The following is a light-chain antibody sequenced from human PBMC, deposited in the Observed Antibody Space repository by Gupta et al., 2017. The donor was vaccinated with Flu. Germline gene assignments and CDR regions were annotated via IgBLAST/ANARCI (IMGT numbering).Light chain of an antibody. CDR1: QSISSL. CDR2: KTS. Sequence: DIQMTQFPSTLSASVGDRVTITCRASQSISSLLAWYQQKPGKAPKILIYKTSSLKSGVPSRFSGSGSGTEFTLTINSLQPDDSATYYYQFQHTFGQGTKLEIK. J-gene: IGKJ2*01. CDR3: QFQHT. V-gene: IGKV1-5*03.